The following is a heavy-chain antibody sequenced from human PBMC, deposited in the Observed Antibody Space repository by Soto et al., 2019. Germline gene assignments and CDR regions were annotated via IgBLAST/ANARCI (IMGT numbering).Heavy chain of an antibody. CDR2: IYYSDKT. CDR1: GASITITTYF. J-gene: IGHJ4*02. CDR3: AKNLPRTGRFDY. V-gene: IGHV4-39*01. Sequence: SETLSLTCSLSGASITITTYFWACIRQPPGKGLEWVGSIYYSDKTHYNPSLKSRTTISVDRSRNQFSLQVSPVTAADTAVYYCAKNLPRTGRFDYWGQGTVVTVSS.